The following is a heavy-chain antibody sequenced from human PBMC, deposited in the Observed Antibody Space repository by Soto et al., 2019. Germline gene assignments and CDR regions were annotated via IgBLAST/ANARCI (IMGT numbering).Heavy chain of an antibody. CDR3: TRMDAPEEPNPAAFLDY. J-gene: IGHJ4*02. D-gene: IGHD1-26*01. V-gene: IGHV3-33*01. CDR2: IWYDGSNK. CDR1: GFTFSSYG. Sequence: QVQLVESGGGVVQPGRSLRLSCAASGFTFSSYGMHWVRQAPGKGLEWVAVIWYDGSNKYYADSVKGRFTISRDNSKNTLSLQMNRLRAEDTAVYYCTRMDAPEEPNPAAFLDYWGQGTLVTVSS.